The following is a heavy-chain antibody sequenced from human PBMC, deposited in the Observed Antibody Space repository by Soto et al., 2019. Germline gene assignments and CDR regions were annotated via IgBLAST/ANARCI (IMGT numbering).Heavy chain of an antibody. CDR3: AKDVWFGEPQPYYFDY. D-gene: IGHD3-10*01. J-gene: IGHJ4*02. V-gene: IGHV3-23*01. CDR2: ISGSGGST. CDR1: GFTFSSYA. Sequence: EVQLLESGGGLVQPGGSLRLSCAASGFTFSSYAMSWVRQAPGKGLEWVSAISGSGGSTYYADSVKGRFTISRDNSKNTLYLQMNSLRAEDTAVYYCAKDVWFGEPQPYYFDYWGQGTLVTVSS.